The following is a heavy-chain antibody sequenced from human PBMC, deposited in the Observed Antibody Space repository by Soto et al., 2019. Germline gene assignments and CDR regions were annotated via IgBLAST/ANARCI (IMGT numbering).Heavy chain of an antibody. CDR1: GFTFSTYW. CDR2: INSGGGTT. J-gene: IGHJ4*02. D-gene: IGHD3-10*01. V-gene: IGHV3-74*01. Sequence: EVQLVESGGGLVQTGGSLRLSCAASGFTFSTYWMHWFRQAPGKGLVWVSRINSGGGTTTYADSVKGRFTIYRDNAKNTLYLQMNGLRAEDTAVYYCARWFTYGNFDYFDYWGQGTQVTVSS. CDR3: ARWFTYGNFDYFDY.